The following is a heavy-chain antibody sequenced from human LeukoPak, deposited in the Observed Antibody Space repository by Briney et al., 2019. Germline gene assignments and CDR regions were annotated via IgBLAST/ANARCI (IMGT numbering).Heavy chain of an antibody. CDR3: ARVSLLWDSSGYYYGMDV. CDR2: IYYSGST. J-gene: IGHJ6*02. CDR1: GGSINSGDYY. Sequence: PSETLSLTCTVSGGSINSGDYYWSWIRQPPGRGLEWIGYIYYSGSTNYNPSLKSRVTISVDTSKNQFSLKLSSVTAADTAVYYCARVSLLWDSSGYYYGMDVWGQGTTVTVSS. V-gene: IGHV4-61*08. D-gene: IGHD3-22*01.